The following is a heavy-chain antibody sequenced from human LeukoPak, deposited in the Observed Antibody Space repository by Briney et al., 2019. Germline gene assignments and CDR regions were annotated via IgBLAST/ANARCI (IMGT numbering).Heavy chain of an antibody. V-gene: IGHV3-48*02. J-gene: IGHJ4*02. D-gene: IGHD3-22*01. Sequence: PGGSLRLSCAASGFTFSSYSMNWVRQAPGKGLEWLSYISTDSHIIYYADSVKGRFTISRDNAKNSLYLQMNSLRDDDTAMYYCARCPQYYYDSRGCPFGYWGRGTLVTVSS. CDR3: ARCPQYYYDSRGCPFGY. CDR1: GFTFSSYS. CDR2: ISTDSHII.